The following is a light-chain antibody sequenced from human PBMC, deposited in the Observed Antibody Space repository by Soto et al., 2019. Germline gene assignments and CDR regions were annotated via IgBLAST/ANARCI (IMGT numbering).Light chain of an antibody. CDR1: PRISTW. V-gene: IGKV1-5*01. J-gene: IGKJ1*01. CDR2: DVS. CDR3: QQYDSFSVT. Sequence: DIQMPQSPSTLAASVGDRVTITCRASPRISTWLAWYQQKPGKAPKLLIYDVSALKRGVPPRSSGSGSGTEFTLTISSLQPEDFATYYCQQYDSFSVTFGQGTKV.